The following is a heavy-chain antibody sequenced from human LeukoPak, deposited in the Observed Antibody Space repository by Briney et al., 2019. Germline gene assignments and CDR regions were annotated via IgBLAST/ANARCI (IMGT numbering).Heavy chain of an antibody. CDR3: VRGCGRASCPYYFDF. CDR2: IRQDGSEK. CDR1: GFTFSSYW. V-gene: IGHV3-7*03. D-gene: IGHD2-21*01. J-gene: IGHJ4*02. Sequence: GGSLRLSCEASGFTFSSYWMSWVRQAPGKGLEWVATIRQDGSEKHYVDSVEGRFTVSRDNAENSLHLQMSNLRAEDTAIYYCVRGCGRASCPYYFDFWGQGALVTV.